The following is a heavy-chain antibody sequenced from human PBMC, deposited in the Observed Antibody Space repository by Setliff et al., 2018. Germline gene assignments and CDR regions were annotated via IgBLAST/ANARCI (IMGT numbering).Heavy chain of an antibody. V-gene: IGHV3-53*01. CDR2: IYSGGGT. CDR1: GFTVSNNY. J-gene: IGHJ3*02. CDR3: AKDLGIHPPHDSFDI. Sequence: GGSLRLSCAASGFTVSNNYMSWIRQAPGKGLEWVSVIYSGGGTNYADSVKGRFTIFRENSRNTLHLQMNSLRAEDTAVYYCAKDLGIHPPHDSFDIWGQGTMVTVSS. D-gene: IGHD3-16*01.